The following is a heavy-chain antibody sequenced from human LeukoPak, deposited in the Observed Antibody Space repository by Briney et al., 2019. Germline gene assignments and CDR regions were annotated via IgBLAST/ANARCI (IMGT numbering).Heavy chain of an antibody. CDR2: IIPVLALA. CDR1: GGTFSGSA. J-gene: IGHJ4*02. D-gene: IGHD4-17*01. Sequence: SVKVSCKTSGGTFSGSAITWVRQAPGQGLEWMGRIIPVLALATYAQKFQGRVTITADQSTTTAYMELNALRSEDTAVFYCARDINGDLDYWGQGTLVTVSS. CDR3: ARDINGDLDY. V-gene: IGHV1-69*04.